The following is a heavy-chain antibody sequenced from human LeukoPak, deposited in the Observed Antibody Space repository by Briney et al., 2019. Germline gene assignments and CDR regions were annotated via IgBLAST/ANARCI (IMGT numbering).Heavy chain of an antibody. CDR2: ISSSSSTI. V-gene: IGHV3-48*01. Sequence: GGSLRLSCAASGFTFSSYSMNWVRQAPGKGLEWVSYISSSSSTIYYADSVKGRFTISRDNAKNSLYLQMNSLRAEDTAVYYCATLTTVTTHSYYYGMGVWGQGTTVTVSS. D-gene: IGHD4-17*01. CDR3: ATLTTVTTHSYYYGMGV. J-gene: IGHJ6*02. CDR1: GFTFSSYS.